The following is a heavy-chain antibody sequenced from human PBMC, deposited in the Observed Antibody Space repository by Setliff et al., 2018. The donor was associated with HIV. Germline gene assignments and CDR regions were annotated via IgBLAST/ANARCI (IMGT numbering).Heavy chain of an antibody. CDR2: VDPEDGET. V-gene: IGHV1-69-2*01. J-gene: IGHJ5*02. CDR3: TIATETPGMTTRENWFDP. Sequence: ASVKVSCKTSGYPFTDYFIHWIQQAPGKGLEWMGRVDPEDGETILAERFQGRVTMTADTSTDTAFMELSSLRSEDTATYYCTIATETPGMTTRENWFDPWGQGTRVT. D-gene: IGHD1-1*01. CDR1: GYPFTDYF.